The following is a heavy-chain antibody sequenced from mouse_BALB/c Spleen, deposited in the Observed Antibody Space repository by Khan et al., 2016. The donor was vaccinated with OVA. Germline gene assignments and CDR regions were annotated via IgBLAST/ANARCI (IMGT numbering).Heavy chain of an antibody. V-gene: IGHV1S136*01. J-gene: IGHJ2*01. D-gene: IGHD2-14*01. CDR2: IYPYNDDT. CDR3: AKNYRYDVYFDY. Sequence: VQLKESGPELVKPGASVKMSCKASGYTFTSYVMHWLRQKPGQGLEWIGYIYPYNDDTKYNEKFKGKATLTSDKSSSTAYMELGSLTSEDSAFYYCAKNYRYDVYFDYWGQGTTLTVSS. CDR1: GYTFTSYV.